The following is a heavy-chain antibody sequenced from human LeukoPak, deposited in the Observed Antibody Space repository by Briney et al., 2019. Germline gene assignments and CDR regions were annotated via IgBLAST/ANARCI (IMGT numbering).Heavy chain of an antibody. CDR2: ISGSGGST. D-gene: IGHD3-16*01. CDR3: PKDLGGGGAYFDY. Sequence: GGSLRLSCTASGFTFSSYAMSWVRQAPGKGLEWVSAISGSGGSTYYADSVKGRFTISRDNSKNTLYLQMNSLRAEDTAVYYCPKDLGGGGAYFDYWGQGTLVTVSS. V-gene: IGHV3-23*01. J-gene: IGHJ4*02. CDR1: GFTFSSYA.